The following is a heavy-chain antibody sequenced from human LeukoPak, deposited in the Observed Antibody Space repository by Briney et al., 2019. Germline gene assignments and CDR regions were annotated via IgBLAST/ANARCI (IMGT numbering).Heavy chain of an antibody. CDR3: ARHQWLVRGYFQH. J-gene: IGHJ1*01. CDR2: IYYSGSP. D-gene: IGHD6-19*01. V-gene: IGHV4-59*08. CDR1: GGSISSYY. Sequence: SETLSLTCTVSGGSISSYYWSWIRQPPGKGLEGIGYIYYSGSPNYNPSLKSRVTISVDTSKNQFSLKLSSVTAADTAVYYRARHQWLVRGYFQHWGQGTLVTVSS.